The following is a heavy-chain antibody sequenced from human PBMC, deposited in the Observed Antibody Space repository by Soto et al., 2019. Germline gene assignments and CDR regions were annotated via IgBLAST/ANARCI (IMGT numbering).Heavy chain of an antibody. Sequence: VQLLESGGGLVRRGGSLRLSCAASEFPFNTAGMSWVRQAPGQGLEWVAGISWSGISTYYADSVKGRFTISRDNSLNTLYLQMHSLGVEDTAVYYCAKGRYGDAGGGLESWGQGALVTVSS. D-gene: IGHD2-21*02. CDR2: ISWSGIST. CDR1: EFPFNTAG. V-gene: IGHV3-23*01. CDR3: AKGRYGDAGGGLES. J-gene: IGHJ4*02.